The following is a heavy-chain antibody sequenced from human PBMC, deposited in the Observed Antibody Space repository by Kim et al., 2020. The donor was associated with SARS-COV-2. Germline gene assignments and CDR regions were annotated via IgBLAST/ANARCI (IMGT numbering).Heavy chain of an antibody. CDR2: IYYSRST. D-gene: IGHD3-9*01. J-gene: IGHJ4*01. CDR1: GGSISSSSYY. Sequence: SETLSLTCTVSGGSISSSSYYWGWIRQPPGKGLEWIGSIYYSRSTSSNPSLKSRVTISVDTSKNQFSLKPSSATAAATAVCSCASQYYEILTGYYPSDY. CDR3: ASQYYEILTGYYPSDY. V-gene: IGHV4-39*01.